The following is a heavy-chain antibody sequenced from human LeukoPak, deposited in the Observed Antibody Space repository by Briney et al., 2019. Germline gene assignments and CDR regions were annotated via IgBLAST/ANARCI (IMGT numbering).Heavy chain of an antibody. V-gene: IGHV1-2*02. J-gene: IGHJ4*02. CDR1: GYTFTGYY. CDR3: ARGRYYYGSGSSFDY. CDR2: INPNSGGT. D-gene: IGHD3-10*01. Sequence: RASVKVSCKASGYTFTGYYMHWVRQAPGQGLEWMGWINPNSGGTNYAQKFQGRITMTRDTSISTAYMELSRLRSDDTAVYYCARGRYYYGSGSSFDYWGQGTLVTVSS.